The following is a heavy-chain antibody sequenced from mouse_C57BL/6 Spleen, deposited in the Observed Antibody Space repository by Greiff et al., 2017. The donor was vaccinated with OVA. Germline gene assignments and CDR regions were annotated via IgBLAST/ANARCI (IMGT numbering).Heavy chain of an antibody. CDR2: IWGDGST. Sequence: VKLQESGPGLVAPSQSLSITCTVSGFSFTSYGVSWVRQPPGKGLEWLGVIWGDGSTNYHSALISRLSISKDNSKSQVFLKLNSLQTDDTATYYCAKGSGSSFYYAMDYWGQGTSVTVSS. CDR1: GFSFTSYG. V-gene: IGHV2-3*01. J-gene: IGHJ4*01. D-gene: IGHD1-1*01. CDR3: AKGSGSSFYYAMDY.